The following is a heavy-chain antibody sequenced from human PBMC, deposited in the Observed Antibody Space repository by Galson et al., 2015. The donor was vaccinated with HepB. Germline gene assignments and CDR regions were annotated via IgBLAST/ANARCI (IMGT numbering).Heavy chain of an antibody. D-gene: IGHD3-22*01. CDR1: GFTVGNYP. Sequence: SLRLSCAASGFTVGNYPMSWVRQAPGKGLEWVSYISSSSSSIYYADSVRGRFTISRDNAKNSLYLQMNSLGAEDTAVYYWAREPNYDISSYYFDYWGQGTLVTVSS. J-gene: IGHJ4*02. CDR3: AREPNYDISSYYFDY. V-gene: IGHV3-48*01. CDR2: ISSSSSSI.